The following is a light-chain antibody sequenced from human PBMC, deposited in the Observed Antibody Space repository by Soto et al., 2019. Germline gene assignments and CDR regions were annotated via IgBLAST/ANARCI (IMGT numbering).Light chain of an antibody. J-gene: IGLJ2*01. CDR1: SSNIGAGYV. Sequence: QSVLTQPPSVSGAPGQRVTISCTGSSSNIGAGYVVHWYQQLPGTAPKLLIYGNSNRPSGVPDRFSGSKSGTSASLAITGRQAEDEADYYCQSYDSSLSGSVFGGGTKLTVL. CDR2: GNS. V-gene: IGLV1-40*01. CDR3: QSYDSSLSGSV.